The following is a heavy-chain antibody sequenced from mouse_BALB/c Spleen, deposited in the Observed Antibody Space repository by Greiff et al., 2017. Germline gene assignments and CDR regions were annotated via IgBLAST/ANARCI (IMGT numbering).Heavy chain of an antibody. J-gene: IGHJ4*01. V-gene: IGHV5-17*02. CDR3: ARRDGNYYYAMDY. CDR2: ISSGSSTI. CDR1: GFTFSSFG. D-gene: IGHD2-1*01. Sequence: DVKLVESGGGLVQPGGSRKLSCAASGFTFSSFGMHWVRQAPEKGLEWVAYISSGSSTIYYADTVKGRFTISRDNPKNTLFLQMTSLRSEDTAMYYCARRDGNYYYAMDYWGQGTSVTVSS.